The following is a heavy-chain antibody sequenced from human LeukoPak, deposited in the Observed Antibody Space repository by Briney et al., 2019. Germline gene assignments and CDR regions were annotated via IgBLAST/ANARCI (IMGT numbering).Heavy chain of an antibody. CDR1: GFTFDDYA. CDR3: AKDSGSYLALFDY. CDR2: ISWNSGSI. D-gene: IGHD6-19*01. Sequence: SLRLSCAASGFTFDDYAMHWVRQAPGKGLEWVSGISWNSGSIGYADSVKGRFTISRDNAKSSLYLQMNSLRAEDTALYYCAKDSGSYLALFDYWGQGTLVTVSS. J-gene: IGHJ4*02. V-gene: IGHV3-9*01.